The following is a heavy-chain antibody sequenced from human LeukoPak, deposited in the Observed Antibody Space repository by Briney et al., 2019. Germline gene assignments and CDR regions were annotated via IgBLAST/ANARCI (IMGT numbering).Heavy chain of an antibody. J-gene: IGHJ4*02. V-gene: IGHV2-70*11. CDR1: GFSLSTSGMC. CDR3: ARIAPAAMAFDY. D-gene: IGHD5-18*01. CDR2: IDWDDDK. Sequence: SGPTLVNPTQPLTLTCTFSGFSLSTSGMCVSWIRQPPGKALEWLARIDWDDDKYYSTSLKTRLTISKDTSKNQVVLTMTNMDPVDTATYYCARIAPAAMAFDYWGQGTLVTVSS.